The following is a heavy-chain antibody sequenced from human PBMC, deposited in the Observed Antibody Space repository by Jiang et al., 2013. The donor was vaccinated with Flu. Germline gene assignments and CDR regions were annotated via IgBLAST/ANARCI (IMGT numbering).Heavy chain of an antibody. CDR1: GGSISSSSYY. J-gene: IGHJ4*02. CDR2: IYYRGST. D-gene: IGHD6-19*01. V-gene: IGHV4-39*01. Sequence: KPSEILSLTCSVSGGSISSSSYYWGWIRQPPGKGLEWIGSIYYRGSTYYNPSLKSRVTISVDTSKNQFSLKLSSVTAADTAVYYCARLQQWPTYYFDYWGQGTLVTVSS. CDR3: ARLQQWPTYYFDY.